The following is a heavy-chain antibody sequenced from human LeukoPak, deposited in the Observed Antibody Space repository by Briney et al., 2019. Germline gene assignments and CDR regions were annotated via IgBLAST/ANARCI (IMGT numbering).Heavy chain of an antibody. Sequence: GESLKISCNGSGYSFANYWIGWVRQMPGKGLEWMGFIYPGDSDTRYSPSFQGQVTISADKSISTAYPQWSGLKASDTAMYYCARRGIAVAGTPAEYFQHWGQGTLVTVSS. D-gene: IGHD6-19*01. V-gene: IGHV5-51*01. CDR1: GYSFANYW. CDR2: IYPGDSDT. CDR3: ARRGIAVAGTPAEYFQH. J-gene: IGHJ1*01.